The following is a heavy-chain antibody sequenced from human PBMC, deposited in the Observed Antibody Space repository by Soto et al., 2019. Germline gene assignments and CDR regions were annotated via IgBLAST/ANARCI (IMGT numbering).Heavy chain of an antibody. CDR3: ARVGYSSSALKNWFDP. J-gene: IGHJ5*02. Sequence: QVQLQESGPGLVKPSQTLSLPCTVSGDSISSGDYYWSWIRQPPGKGLEWIGYIYYSGSTYYNPSLKSRVTISVDTSKNQFSLKLSSVTAADTAVYYCARVGYSSSALKNWFDPWGRGTLVTVSS. V-gene: IGHV4-30-4*01. D-gene: IGHD6-6*01. CDR2: IYYSGST. CDR1: GDSISSGDYY.